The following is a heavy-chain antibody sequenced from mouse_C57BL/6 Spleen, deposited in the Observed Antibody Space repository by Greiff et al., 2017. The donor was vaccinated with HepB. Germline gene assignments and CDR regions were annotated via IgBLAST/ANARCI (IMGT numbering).Heavy chain of an antibody. J-gene: IGHJ3*01. CDR2: INPANGNT. CDR1: GFNIKNNY. CDR3: ADYYYGGFAY. V-gene: IGHV14-3*01. D-gene: IGHD1-1*01. Sequence: VQLQQSGAELVRPGASVKLSCTASGFNIKNNYMHWVKQRPEQGLEWIGRINPANGNTKYAPKLKGKATITADTSTNTAYLQISSLTSEDTAMYYCADYYYGGFAYWGQGTLVTVSS.